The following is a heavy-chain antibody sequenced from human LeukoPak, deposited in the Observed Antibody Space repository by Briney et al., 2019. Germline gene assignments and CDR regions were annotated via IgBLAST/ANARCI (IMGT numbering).Heavy chain of an antibody. CDR2: IYYSGST. CDR3: AREFPGGSSPFYYYYYMDV. J-gene: IGHJ6*03. V-gene: IGHV4-59*01. CDR1: GGSISSYY. D-gene: IGHD6-6*01. Sequence: PSETLSLTCTVSGGSISSYYWSWIRQPPGKGLEWIGYIYYSGSTNYNPSLKSRVTISVDTSKNQFSLKLSSVTAADTAVYYCAREFPGGSSPFYYYYYMDVWGKGTTVTVSS.